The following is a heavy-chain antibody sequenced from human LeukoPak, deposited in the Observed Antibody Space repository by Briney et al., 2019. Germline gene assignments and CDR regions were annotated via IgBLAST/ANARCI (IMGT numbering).Heavy chain of an antibody. CDR3: ARTLIAAAGAYYYYYMDV. CDR1: GGSFSGYY. Sequence: SETLSLTCAVYGGSFSGYYWSWIRQPPGKGLEWIGEINHSGSTNYNPSLKSRVTISVDTSKNQFSLKLSSVTAADTAVYYCARTLIAAAGAYYYYYMDVWGKGTTVTVSS. J-gene: IGHJ6*03. V-gene: IGHV4-34*01. CDR2: INHSGST. D-gene: IGHD6-13*01.